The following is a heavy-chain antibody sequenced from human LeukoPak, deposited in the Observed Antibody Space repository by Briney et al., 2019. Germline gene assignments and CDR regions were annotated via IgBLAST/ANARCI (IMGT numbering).Heavy chain of an antibody. Sequence: PGRSLRLSCAASGFTFRDYALHWVRQGPGKGLEWVSSISWDSGRIAYADSVKGRFTISRDNAMNSLYLQMNSLRVDDSALYYCAEATVTTWGPPADDWGQGTQVTVSS. CDR2: ISWDSGRI. CDR1: GFTFRDYA. CDR3: AEATVTTWGPPADD. J-gene: IGHJ4*02. D-gene: IGHD4-17*01. V-gene: IGHV3-9*01.